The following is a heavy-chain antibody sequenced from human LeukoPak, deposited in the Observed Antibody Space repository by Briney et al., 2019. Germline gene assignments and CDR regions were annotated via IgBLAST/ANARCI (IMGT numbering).Heavy chain of an antibody. J-gene: IGHJ4*02. Sequence: PGGSLRLSCAASGFTFSSYAMSWVRQAPGKGLEWVSAISGSGGSTYYADSVKGGFTISRDNSKNTLYLQMNSLRAEDTAVYYCAKAWELLDYYFDYWGQGTLVTVSS. CDR3: AKAWELLDYYFDY. V-gene: IGHV3-23*01. CDR2: ISGSGGST. D-gene: IGHD1-26*01. CDR1: GFTFSSYA.